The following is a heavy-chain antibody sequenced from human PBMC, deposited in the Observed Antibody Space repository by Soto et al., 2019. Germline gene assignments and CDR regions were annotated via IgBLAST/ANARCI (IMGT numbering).Heavy chain of an antibody. CDR2: IIPIFGTA. Sequence: SVKVSFKASGGTFSSYAISWVRQAPGQGLEWMGGIIPIFGTANYAQKFQGRVTITADESTSTAYMELSSLRSEDTAVYYCAMDIVVVPAAIRWFDPWGQGTLVTVSS. V-gene: IGHV1-69*13. J-gene: IGHJ5*02. CDR1: GGTFSSYA. CDR3: AMDIVVVPAAIRWFDP. D-gene: IGHD2-2*02.